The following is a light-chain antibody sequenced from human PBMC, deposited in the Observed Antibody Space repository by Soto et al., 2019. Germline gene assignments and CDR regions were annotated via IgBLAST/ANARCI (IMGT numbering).Light chain of an antibody. Sequence: QAVVTQPPSASGTPGQRFTISCSGSSSNIGSNTVNWYQQLPGTAPKLLIYSNNPRPSGVPDRFSGSKSGTSASLAISGLQSEDAADYYCAAWDDSLNGLWVFGGGTKLTVL. J-gene: IGLJ3*02. CDR3: AAWDDSLNGLWV. V-gene: IGLV1-44*01. CDR1: SSNIGSNT. CDR2: SNN.